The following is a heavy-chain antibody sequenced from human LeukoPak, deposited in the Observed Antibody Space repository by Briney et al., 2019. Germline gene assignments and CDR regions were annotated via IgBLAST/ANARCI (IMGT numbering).Heavy chain of an antibody. CDR2: INPNSGGT. Sequence: ASVKVSCKASGYTSTGYYMHWVRQAPGQGLEWMGWINPNSGGTNYAQKFQGRVTMTRDTSISTAYMELSRLRSDDTAVYYCASLFGESSLEPFDYWGQGTLVTVSS. D-gene: IGHD3-10*01. J-gene: IGHJ4*02. CDR3: ASLFGESSLEPFDY. CDR1: GYTSTGYY. V-gene: IGHV1-2*02.